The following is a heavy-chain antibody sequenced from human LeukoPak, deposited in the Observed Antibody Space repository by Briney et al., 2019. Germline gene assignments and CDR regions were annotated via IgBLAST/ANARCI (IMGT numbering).Heavy chain of an antibody. CDR1: GFTFNSYA. CDR2: ISGSGGGT. Sequence: PGGSLSLSCGASGFTFNSYAVSWVRQAPGKGLEWVSAISGSGGGTYYADSVKGRFTISRDNSKNTVYLQMNSLSTEDTAVYYCAKTTTGYSSGRYPGWPVDCWGQGTLVTVSS. V-gene: IGHV3-23*01. CDR3: AKTTTGYSSGRYPGWPVDC. J-gene: IGHJ4*02. D-gene: IGHD6-19*01.